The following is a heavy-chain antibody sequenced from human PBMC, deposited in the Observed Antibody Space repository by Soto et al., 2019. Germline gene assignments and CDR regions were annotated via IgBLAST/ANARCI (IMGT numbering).Heavy chain of an antibody. V-gene: IGHV2-5*01. CDR3: AHRPSGWYLFDY. J-gene: IGHJ4*02. CDR2: IYWNDDK. Sequence: QTTLKESGPTLVRPTQTLTLTCTFSGFSLSTSGLGVGWIRQPPGKALEWLALIYWNDDKRYSPSLKARLTITKDTSKNQVVLTMTNMDPVDTATYYCAHRPSGWYLFDYWGQGTLVTVSS. D-gene: IGHD6-19*01. CDR1: GFSLSTSGLG.